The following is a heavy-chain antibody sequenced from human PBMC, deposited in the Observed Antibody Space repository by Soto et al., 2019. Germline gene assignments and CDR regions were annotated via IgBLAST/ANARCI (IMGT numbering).Heavy chain of an antibody. CDR2: IYYSGST. CDR1: GGSISSYY. Sequence: KASETLSLTCTVSGGSISSYYWSWIRQPPRKGLEWIGYIYYSGSTNYNPSLTSRLTISVHTSKNQFSLKLSSVTAADTAVYYCARLDSSNWLFDYWGQGTLVTVSS. CDR3: ARLDSSNWLFDY. J-gene: IGHJ4*02. D-gene: IGHD6-13*01. V-gene: IGHV4-59*08.